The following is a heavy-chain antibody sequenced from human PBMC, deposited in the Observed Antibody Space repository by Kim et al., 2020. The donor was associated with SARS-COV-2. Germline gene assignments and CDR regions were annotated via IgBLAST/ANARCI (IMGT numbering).Heavy chain of an antibody. D-gene: IGHD1-26*01. Sequence: GGSLRLSCAASGFTFSSYWMSWVRQAPGKGLEWVANIKQDGSEKYYVDSVKGRFTISRDNAKNSLYLQMNSLRAEDTAVYYCARRGPRWYSGSYSDYWGQGPLVTVSS. CDR1: GFTFSSYW. J-gene: IGHJ4*02. CDR3: ARRGPRWYSGSYSDY. V-gene: IGHV3-7*01. CDR2: IKQDGSEK.